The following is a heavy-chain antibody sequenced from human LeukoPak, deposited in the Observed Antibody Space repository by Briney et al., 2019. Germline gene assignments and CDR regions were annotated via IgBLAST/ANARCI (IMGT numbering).Heavy chain of an antibody. D-gene: IGHD3-3*01. CDR2: IYSGGNT. V-gene: IGHV3-66*01. CDR1: GFTVSSNY. CDR3: ARPWTIFGERYFDL. J-gene: IGHJ2*01. Sequence: GGSLRLSCAASGFTVSSNYMSGVRQAPGKGLEWVSVIYSGGNTYYADSVKGRFTISRDNSKNTLYLHMNSLRAEDTAVYYCARPWTIFGERYFDLWGRGTLVTVSS.